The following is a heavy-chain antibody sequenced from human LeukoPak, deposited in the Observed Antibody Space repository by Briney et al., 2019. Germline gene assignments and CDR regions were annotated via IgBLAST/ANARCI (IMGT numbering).Heavy chain of an antibody. CDR1: GGSISSSHYY. CDR3: ARPDRGYSYGPPFDY. V-gene: IGHV4-39*01. J-gene: IGHJ4*02. D-gene: IGHD5-18*01. Sequence: SETLSLTCTVSGGSISSSHYYWGWIRQPPGKGLEWIGTIYYSGTTYYNPSLESRLTIFLDTSKSQFSLMLNSVTAADTAVYYCARPDRGYSYGPPFDYWGQGTLVTVSS. CDR2: IYYSGTT.